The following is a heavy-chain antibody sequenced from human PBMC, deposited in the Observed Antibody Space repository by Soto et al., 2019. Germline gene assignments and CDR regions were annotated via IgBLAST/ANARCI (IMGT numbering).Heavy chain of an antibody. V-gene: IGHV1-46*01. Sequence: ASVKVSCKASGYTFTSYYMHWVRQAPGQGLEWMGIINPSGGSTSYAQKFQGRVTMTRDTSTSTVYMELSSLRSEDTAVYYCARSPLGVITMVQGALDPWGQGTLVTVSS. CDR3: ARSPLGVITMVQGALDP. CDR1: GYTFTSYY. J-gene: IGHJ5*02. D-gene: IGHD3-10*01. CDR2: INPSGGST.